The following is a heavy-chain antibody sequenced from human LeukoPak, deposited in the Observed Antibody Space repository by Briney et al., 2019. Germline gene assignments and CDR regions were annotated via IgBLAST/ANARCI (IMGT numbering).Heavy chain of an antibody. V-gene: IGHV4-39*07. Sequence: PSETLSLTCTVSGGSISSSSYYWGWIRQPPGKGLEWIGSIYYSGSTYYNPSLKSRVTISVDTSKNQFSLKLSSVTAADTAVYYCARAPGPGAPRPGRSKQQLVHYFDYWGQGTLVTVSS. D-gene: IGHD6-13*01. CDR1: GGSISSSSYY. CDR3: ARAPGPGAPRPGRSKQQLVHYFDY. J-gene: IGHJ4*02. CDR2: IYYSGST.